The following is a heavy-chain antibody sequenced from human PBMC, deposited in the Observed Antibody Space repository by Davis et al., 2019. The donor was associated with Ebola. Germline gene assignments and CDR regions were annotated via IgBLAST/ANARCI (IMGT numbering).Heavy chain of an antibody. Sequence: SVKVSCKASGYTFTGYHMHWVRQAPGQGLEWMGRIIPILGIANYAQKFQGRVTITADKSTSTAYMELSSLRSEDTAVYYCAVGVGSIAADYWGQGTLVIVS. J-gene: IGHJ4*02. V-gene: IGHV1-69*02. CDR3: AVGVGSIAADY. CDR1: GYTFTGYH. D-gene: IGHD6-6*01. CDR2: IIPILGIA.